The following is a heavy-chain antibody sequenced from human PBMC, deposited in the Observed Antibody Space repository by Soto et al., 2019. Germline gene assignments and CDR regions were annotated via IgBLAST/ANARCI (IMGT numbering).Heavy chain of an antibody. CDR1: GYTFTNYA. J-gene: IGHJ4*02. Sequence: QVQLVQSGAEVKKPGASVKVSCKASGYTFTNYAIHWVCQAPGQRLEWMGWINAGNGNTKYSQKLQGRVTITRDTSASTAYMELSSLRSEDTAVYYCARVGAAAGPYYFAYWGQGTLVPVSS. CDR2: INAGNGNT. CDR3: ARVGAAAGPYYFAY. D-gene: IGHD6-13*01. V-gene: IGHV1-3*01.